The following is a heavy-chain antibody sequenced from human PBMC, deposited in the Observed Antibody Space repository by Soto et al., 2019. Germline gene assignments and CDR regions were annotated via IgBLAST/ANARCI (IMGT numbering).Heavy chain of an antibody. CDR2: ISAYNGNI. V-gene: IGHV1-18*01. D-gene: IGHD2-21*02. J-gene: IGHJ6*02. CDR1: GYTFTNYG. CDR3: ASSYCGGNCYSILPLVYYYYGMDV. Sequence: QVQLVQSGAEVKKPGASVKVSCKASGYTFTNYGISWVRQAPGQGLEWMGWISAYNGNINYAQKLQGRVTMTTDTSTRTAYMELRGLRSDGTDMYYCASSYCGGNCYSILPLVYYYYGMDVWGQGTTVTVSS.